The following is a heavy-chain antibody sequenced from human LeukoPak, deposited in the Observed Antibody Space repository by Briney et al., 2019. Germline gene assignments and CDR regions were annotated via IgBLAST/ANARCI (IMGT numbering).Heavy chain of an antibody. D-gene: IGHD2-2*01. V-gene: IGHV3-23*01. Sequence: GGSLRLSCAASGFFFNNYAMNWDRQPPGKGLEGVSAISGGGATTIYADSVRGRFTISRDKSKNTLFLQMNSLRAEDTATYYCAKNPYCSSTTCHFDYWGQGTLVTVSS. CDR2: ISGGGATT. CDR3: AKNPYCSSTTCHFDY. J-gene: IGHJ4*02. CDR1: GFFFNNYA.